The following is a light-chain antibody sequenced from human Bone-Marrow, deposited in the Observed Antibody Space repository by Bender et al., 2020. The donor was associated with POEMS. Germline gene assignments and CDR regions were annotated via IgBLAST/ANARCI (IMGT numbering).Light chain of an antibody. CDR3: ATWDDSLTGWV. CDR1: SSKFGSYP. V-gene: IGLV1-44*01. J-gene: IGLJ3*02. CDR2: NNS. Sequence: QSVLTQPPSASGTPGQRVTISCSGSSSKFGSYPVNWYQQLPGAAPKLVIFNNSQRPSGVPDRFSGSNSGTSASLAISGLLSDDEADFYCATWDDSLTGWVFGGRTKLTVL.